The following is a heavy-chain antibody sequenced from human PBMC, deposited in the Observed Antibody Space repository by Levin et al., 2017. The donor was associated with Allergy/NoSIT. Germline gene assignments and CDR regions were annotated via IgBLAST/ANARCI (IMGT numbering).Heavy chain of an antibody. J-gene: IGHJ6*02. D-gene: IGHD3-22*01. CDR3: ARHSPGYYYDSSGYRSYYGMDV. CDR2: IYYSGST. Sequence: SETLSLTCTVSGGSISSYYWSWIRQPPGKGLEWIGYIYYSGSTNYNPSLKSRVTISVDTSKNQFSLKLSSVTAADTAVYYCARHSPGYYYDSSGYRSYYGMDVWGQGTTVTVSS. V-gene: IGHV4-59*08. CDR1: GGSISSYY.